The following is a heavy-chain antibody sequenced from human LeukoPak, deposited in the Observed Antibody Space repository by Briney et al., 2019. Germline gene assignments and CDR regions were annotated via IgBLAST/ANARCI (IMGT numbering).Heavy chain of an antibody. Sequence: PSETLSLTCTVSVGSIRGYYWTWIGQPAGKGLEWIGRIYSSGTAYYNPSLESRVTISLDTSWNQFSLRMTSMTAADTAVYYCARGTDMTSVAAYYSFTHWGQGILVSVSS. CDR2: IYSSGTA. CDR3: ARGTDMTSVAAYYSFTH. J-gene: IGHJ4*02. D-gene: IGHD4-11*01. CDR1: VGSIRGYY. V-gene: IGHV4-4*07.